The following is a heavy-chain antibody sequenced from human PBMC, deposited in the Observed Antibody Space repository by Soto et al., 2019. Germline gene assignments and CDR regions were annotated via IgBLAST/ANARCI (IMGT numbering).Heavy chain of an antibody. Sequence: EVQLLESGGGLVQPGGSLRLSCAASGFTFSSYAMRWVRQAPVKGLEWVSAISGSGGSTYYADSVKGRFTISRDNSTNTRYVQMNRLRAEDTAVYYCARGGSGAESDYWGEGTVVSVSS. CDR1: GFTFSSYA. D-gene: IGHD6-19*01. V-gene: IGHV3-23*01. CDR2: ISGSGGST. J-gene: IGHJ4*02. CDR3: ARGGSGAESDY.